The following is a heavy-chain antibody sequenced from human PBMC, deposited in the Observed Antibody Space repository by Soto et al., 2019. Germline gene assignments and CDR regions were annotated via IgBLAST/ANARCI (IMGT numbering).Heavy chain of an antibody. V-gene: IGHV3-53*04. D-gene: IGHD2-2*01. CDR1: GFTVSSNY. CDR3: ATRSESLGPSVSCPNVFNY. J-gene: IGHJ4*02. CDR2: IYSGDTS. Sequence: EVQLVESGGGLVQPGGSLRLSCAASGFTVSSNYMSWVRQAPGKGLEWVSLIYSGDTSYYAEPVRGRFTISRHISRNTLFLQKNNLRPADTAVYYCATRSESLGPSVSCPNVFNYWGQGTLVTVSS.